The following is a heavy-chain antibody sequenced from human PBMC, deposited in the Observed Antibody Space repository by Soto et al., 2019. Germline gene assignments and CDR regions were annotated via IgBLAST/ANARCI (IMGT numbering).Heavy chain of an antibody. CDR3: ARDGWNYHFDY. V-gene: IGHV4-30-4*01. Sequence: SLTCTVSGGSTSSGDYYWCWIRQPPGKGLEWIGYIYYSGSTYYNPSLKSRVTISVDTSKNQFSLKLSSVTAADTAVYYCARDGWNYHFDYWGQGTLVTVSS. CDR2: IYYSGST. CDR1: GGSTSSGDYY. D-gene: IGHD1-7*01. J-gene: IGHJ4*02.